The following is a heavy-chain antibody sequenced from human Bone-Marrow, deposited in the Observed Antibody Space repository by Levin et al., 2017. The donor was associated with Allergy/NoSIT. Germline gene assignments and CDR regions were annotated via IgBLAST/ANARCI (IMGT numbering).Heavy chain of an antibody. CDR1: EFTFSSYG. V-gene: IGHV3-30*18. Sequence: PGGSLRLSCAASEFTFSSYGMHWVRQAPGKGLEWVAVISYDGSNKYYADSVKGRFTISRDNSKNTLYLQMNSLRAEDTAVYYCAKNGYFDWLLYRVSRASSYYYGMDVWGQGTTVTVSS. CDR2: ISYDGSNK. D-gene: IGHD3-9*01. J-gene: IGHJ6*02. CDR3: AKNGYFDWLLYRVSRASSYYYGMDV.